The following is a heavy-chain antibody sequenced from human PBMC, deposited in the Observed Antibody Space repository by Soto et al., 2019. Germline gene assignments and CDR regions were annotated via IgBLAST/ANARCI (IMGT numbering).Heavy chain of an antibody. Sequence: GGSLRLSCAASGFTFSSYAMSWVRQAPGKGLEWVSAISGSGGSTYYADSVKGRFTISRDNSKNTLYLQMNSLRAEDTAVYYCAKAKSGGNSRGVLDYWGQGTLVTVSS. CDR1: GFTFSSYA. CDR2: ISGSGGST. D-gene: IGHD2-21*02. V-gene: IGHV3-23*01. J-gene: IGHJ4*02. CDR3: AKAKSGGNSRGVLDY.